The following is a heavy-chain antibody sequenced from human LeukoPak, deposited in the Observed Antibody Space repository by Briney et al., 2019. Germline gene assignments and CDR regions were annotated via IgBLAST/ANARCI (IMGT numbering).Heavy chain of an antibody. J-gene: IGHJ4*02. CDR2: TYYRSKWYN. V-gene: IGHV6-1*01. CDR1: GDSVSSNIAA. D-gene: IGHD6-13*01. Sequence: SQTLSLTCAISGDSVSSNIAAWNWIRQSPSRVLEWLGRTYYRSKWYNDYAVSVKSRITINQDTSKNQFSLQLNSVTPEDTAVYYCARDPRIAAAANFDYWGQGTLVTVSS. CDR3: ARDPRIAAAANFDY.